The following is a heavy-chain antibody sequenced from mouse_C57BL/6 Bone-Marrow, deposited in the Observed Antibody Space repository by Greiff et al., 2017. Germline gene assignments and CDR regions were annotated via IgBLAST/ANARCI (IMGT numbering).Heavy chain of an antibody. CDR2: IYPRSGNT. V-gene: IGHV1-81*01. CDR1: GYTFTSYG. J-gene: IGHJ4*01. CDR3: VGRYYAMDY. Sequence: VKLQQSGAELARPGASVKLSCKASGYTFTSYGISRVKQRTGQGLEWIGEIYPRSGNTYYNEKFKGKATLTADKSSSTAYMELRSLTSEDSAVYFCVGRYYAMDYWGQGTSVTVSS.